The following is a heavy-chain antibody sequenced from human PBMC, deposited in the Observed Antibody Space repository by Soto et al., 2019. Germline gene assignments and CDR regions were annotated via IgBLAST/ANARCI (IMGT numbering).Heavy chain of an antibody. CDR1: GFSISTYA. CDR3: ARRSFPYSGSPLEPWSDAIDI. CDR2: ISYNGNNK. D-gene: IGHD1-26*01. J-gene: IGHJ3*02. Sequence: QVQLVESGGGVVQPGRSLRLSCAASGFSISTYALHWVRQAPGKGPEWVAIISYNGNNKHYADSVKGRFTISRDNSKNTVDLQMNSLRVEDTAMYYCARRSFPYSGSPLEPWSDAIDIWCQGTMVTVSS. V-gene: IGHV3-30*04.